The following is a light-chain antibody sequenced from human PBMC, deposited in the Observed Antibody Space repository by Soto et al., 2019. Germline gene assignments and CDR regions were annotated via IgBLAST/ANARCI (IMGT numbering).Light chain of an antibody. Sequence: EIVMTQSPATLSVSPGESATLSCRASHTVSSNLAWYQQKRGQAPRLLIYAASTRATGIPARFSGSGSGTEFTPTISSLQSEDFAVYYCQQYNNWVTFGPGTKVDLK. CDR2: AAS. CDR1: HTVSSN. J-gene: IGKJ3*01. CDR3: QQYNNWVT. V-gene: IGKV3-15*01.